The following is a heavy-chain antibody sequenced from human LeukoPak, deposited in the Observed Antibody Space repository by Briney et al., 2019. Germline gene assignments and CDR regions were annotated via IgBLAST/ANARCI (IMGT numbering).Heavy chain of an antibody. D-gene: IGHD6-13*01. V-gene: IGHV1-8*01. J-gene: IGHJ6*02. CDR3: ARGLVSSSWYGNGAYYCGMDV. Sequence: WASVKVSCTASGYTFTSYDINWVRRATGQQLEGMGWMNPTSGNTGYAQKFQGRVTMTRNTSISTAYMELSSLRSEDTAVYYCARGLVSSSWYGNGAYYCGMDVGGQGTTVTVSS. CDR2: MNPTSGNT. CDR1: GYTFTSYD.